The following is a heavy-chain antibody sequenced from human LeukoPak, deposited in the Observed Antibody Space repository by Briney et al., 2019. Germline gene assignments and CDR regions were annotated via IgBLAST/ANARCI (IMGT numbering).Heavy chain of an antibody. CDR3: ASGGHVAVTASRLTPHALDI. V-gene: IGHV1-18*01. J-gene: IGHJ3*02. Sequence: ASVTVSCKATGYTFTSCGISWVRQPRSQGLDWVGCINAYNGHTNYAHQLKGRVTMTTDTSTSTAYMELSSLRSDDTAVYYCASGGHVAVTASRLTPHALDIWGQGTMVTVSS. CDR2: INAYNGHT. D-gene: IGHD2-21*02. CDR1: GYTFTSCG.